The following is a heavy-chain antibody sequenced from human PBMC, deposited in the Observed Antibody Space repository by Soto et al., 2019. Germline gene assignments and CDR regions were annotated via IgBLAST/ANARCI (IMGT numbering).Heavy chain of an antibody. D-gene: IGHD3-22*01. CDR3: ARDGFQYDDGGYYEFDY. Sequence: GGSLRLSCAASGFTFSSYAMSWVRQAPGKGLEWVSAISGSGGSTYYADSVKGRFTISRDDAQNSLYLQMNSLRAEDTALYYCARDGFQYDDGGYYEFDYWGQGTMVTVSS. CDR2: ISGSGGST. J-gene: IGHJ4*02. CDR1: GFTFSSYA. V-gene: IGHV3-23*01.